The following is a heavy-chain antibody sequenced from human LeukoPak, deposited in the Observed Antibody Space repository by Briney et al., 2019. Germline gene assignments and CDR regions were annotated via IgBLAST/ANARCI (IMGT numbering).Heavy chain of an antibody. CDR1: GFTFTSHT. V-gene: IGHV3-21*01. J-gene: IGHJ3*02. CDR3: ASGFIRGAFDI. D-gene: IGHD3-3*02. Sequence: GGSLRLSCAASGFTFTSHTMNWVRQAPGKGLEWVSSIGIDTTTIYYADSVKGRFTISRDNAKNSLYLQMSSLRADDTAVYYCASGFIRGAFDIWGQGTMVTVSS. CDR2: IGIDTTTI.